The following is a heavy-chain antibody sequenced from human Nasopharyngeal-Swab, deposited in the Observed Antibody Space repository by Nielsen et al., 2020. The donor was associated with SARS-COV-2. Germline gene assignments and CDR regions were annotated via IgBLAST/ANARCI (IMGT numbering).Heavy chain of an antibody. CDR3: ASFSAANLFDF. Sequence: SETLSLTCTVSGASVKSFYWTWIRQPPGKGLDWIGYVYHTGNTDHHPALRSRVAMSVDTSKNQVSLSLSSVTAADTAVYYCASFSAANLFDFWGPGTLVTVSS. D-gene: IGHD6-25*01. CDR1: GASVKSFY. V-gene: IGHV4-59*02. J-gene: IGHJ4*02. CDR2: VYHTGNT.